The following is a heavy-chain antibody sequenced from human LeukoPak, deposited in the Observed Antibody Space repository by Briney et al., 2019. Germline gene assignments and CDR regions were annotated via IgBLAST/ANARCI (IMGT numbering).Heavy chain of an antibody. V-gene: IGHV1-18*01. CDR3: ARYNTLLRGVTTSDY. CDR1: GYTFTSYG. Sequence: ASVKVSCKASGYTFTSYGISWVRQAPGQGLEWMGRISVHNGDVIYAPKFQGRVTMTTDTSTTTAYMELRSLRFDDTAVYYCARYNTLLRGVTTSDYWGQGTLVTVSS. J-gene: IGHJ4*02. CDR2: ISVHNGDV. D-gene: IGHD3-10*01.